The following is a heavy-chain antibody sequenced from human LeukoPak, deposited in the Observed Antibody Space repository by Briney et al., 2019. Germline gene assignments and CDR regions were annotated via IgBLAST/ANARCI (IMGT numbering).Heavy chain of an antibody. D-gene: IGHD5-18*01. CDR2: INHSGST. J-gene: IGHJ5*02. CDR3: ARGKGYSYGRSVWFDP. Sequence: PSETLSLTCAVYGGSFSGYYWSWIRQPPGNGLEWIGEINHSGSTNYNPSLKSRVTISVDTSKNQFSLKLSSVTAADTAVYYCARGKGYSYGRSVWFDPWGQGTLVTVSS. V-gene: IGHV4-34*01. CDR1: GGSFSGYY.